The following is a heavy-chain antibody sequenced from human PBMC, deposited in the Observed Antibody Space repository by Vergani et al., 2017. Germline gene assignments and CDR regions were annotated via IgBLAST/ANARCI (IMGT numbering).Heavy chain of an antibody. CDR3: ARGGVRXVPRAQGIAARPDKYFDL. J-gene: IGHJ2*01. D-gene: IGHD6-6*01. V-gene: IGHV4-34*01. CDR2: INHSGST. CDR1: GGSFSGYY. Sequence: QVQLQQWGAGLLKPSETLSLTCAVYGGSFSGYYWSWIRQPPGKGLEWIGEINHSGSTNYNPSLKSRVTISVDTSKNQFSLKLSSVTAADTAVYYCARGGVRXVPRAQGIAARPDKYFDLWGRGTLVTVSS.